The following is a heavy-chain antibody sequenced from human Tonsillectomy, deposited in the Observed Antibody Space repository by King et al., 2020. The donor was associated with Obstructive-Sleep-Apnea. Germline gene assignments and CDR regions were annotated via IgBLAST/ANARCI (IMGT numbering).Heavy chain of an antibody. CDR1: GGSISSYY. V-gene: IGHV4-59*08. D-gene: IGHD3-10*01. Sequence: QLQESGPGLVKPSETLSLTCTVSGGSISSYYWSWIRQPPGKGLEWIGYIYYSGSTNYNPSLKSRVTISVDTSKNQFSLKLSPVTAADTAVYYCAKSSGSGSYTREFDYWGQGTLVTVSS. CDR2: IYYSGST. CDR3: AKSSGSGSYTREFDY. J-gene: IGHJ4*02.